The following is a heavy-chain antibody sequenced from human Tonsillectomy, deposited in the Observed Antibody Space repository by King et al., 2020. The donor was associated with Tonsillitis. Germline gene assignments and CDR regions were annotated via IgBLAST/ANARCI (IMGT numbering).Heavy chain of an antibody. V-gene: IGHV3-30*18. D-gene: IGHD2-2*01. CDR2: ISYDGSNK. CDR1: GFTFSSYG. J-gene: IGHJ6*02. Sequence: VQLVESGGGVVQPGRSLRLSCAAPGFTFSSYGMHWVRQAPGKGLEWVAVISYDGSNKYYADSVKGRFTTSRDDSKNTLYLQMNSLRGEDTAVYYCVKDVQHQLPGIYYYYGMDVWGQGTTVTVSS. CDR3: VKDVQHQLPGIYYYYGMDV.